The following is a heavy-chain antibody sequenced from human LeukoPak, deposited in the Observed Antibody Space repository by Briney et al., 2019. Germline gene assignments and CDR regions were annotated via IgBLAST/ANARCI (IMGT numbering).Heavy chain of an antibody. CDR2: IWYDGSNQ. CDR3: ARDPYHGDPEYYFDS. D-gene: IGHD2-2*01. J-gene: IGHJ4*02. V-gene: IGHV3-33*01. Sequence: AGGPLRLSCAASGFTFSGYGMHWVRQSPGKGLEWVAVIWYDGSNQYYGDSVKGRFTISRDNPKNTLYLQMNSLRAEDTAVYYCARDPYHGDPEYYFDSWGQGTLVTVSS. CDR1: GFTFSGYG.